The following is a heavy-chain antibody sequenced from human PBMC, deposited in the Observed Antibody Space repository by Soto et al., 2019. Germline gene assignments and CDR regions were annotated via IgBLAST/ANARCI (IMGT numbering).Heavy chain of an antibody. CDR1: GYTFTSYG. V-gene: IGHV1-18*04. D-gene: IGHD3-3*01. CDR2: ISAYNGKT. J-gene: IGHJ4*02. Sequence: QVQLVQSGAEVKKPGASVKVSCKASGYTFTSYGISWVRQAPGQGLEWMGWISAYNGKTNYAQKLQGRVTMTTDTSTSTAYIELSSLRSDDTAVYYCARDVPESYYDFWSGVINFDYLGQGTLVTVSS. CDR3: ARDVPESYYDFWSGVINFDY.